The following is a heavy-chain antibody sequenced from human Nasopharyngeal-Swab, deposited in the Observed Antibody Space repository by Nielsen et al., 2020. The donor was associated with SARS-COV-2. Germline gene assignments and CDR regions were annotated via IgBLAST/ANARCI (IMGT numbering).Heavy chain of an antibody. CDR3: ARGVVVVTSYFQY. D-gene: IGHD2-15*01. J-gene: IGHJ1*01. V-gene: IGHV3-33*01. Sequence: GGSLRLSCAASGFTFSSCGMHWVRQAPGKGLEWVAVIWYDGSNKYYADSVKGRFTISRDNSKNTLYLQMNSLSAEDTAVYYCARGVVVVTSYFQYWGQGTLVTVSS. CDR2: IWYDGSNK. CDR1: GFTFSSCG.